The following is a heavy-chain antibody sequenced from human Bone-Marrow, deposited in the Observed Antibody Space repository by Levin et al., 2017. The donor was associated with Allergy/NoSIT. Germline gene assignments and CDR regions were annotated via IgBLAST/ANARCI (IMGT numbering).Heavy chain of an antibody. Sequence: GESLKISCEGSGFTFSNFGMHWVRQTPGKGLEWVALIWHDGSKQYYGDSVKGRLTISRDNSKNTLYLQMSRLRAEDTALYFCARDQLTAHYDQSGFQQQDRNFDLWGRGALVTVSS. J-gene: IGHJ2*01. V-gene: IGHV3-33*01. D-gene: IGHD3-22*01. CDR3: ARDQLTAHYDQSGFQQQDRNFDL. CDR2: IWHDGSKQ. CDR1: GFTFSNFG.